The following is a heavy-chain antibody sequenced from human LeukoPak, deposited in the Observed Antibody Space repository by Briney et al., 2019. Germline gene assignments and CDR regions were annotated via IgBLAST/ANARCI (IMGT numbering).Heavy chain of an antibody. Sequence: PSQTLSLTCTVSGGSISSGYYWGWIRQPPGKGLEWIGSIYHSGSTYYNPSLKSRVTISVDTSKNQFSLKLSSVTAADTAVYYCARFYRGSGSYKRTDYWGQGTLVTVSS. D-gene: IGHD3-10*01. CDR2: IYHSGST. CDR3: ARFYRGSGSYKRTDY. CDR1: GGSISSGYY. V-gene: IGHV4-38-2*02. J-gene: IGHJ4*02.